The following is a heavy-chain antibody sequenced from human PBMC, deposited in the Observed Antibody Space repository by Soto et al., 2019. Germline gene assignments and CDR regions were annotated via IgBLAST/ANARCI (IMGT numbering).Heavy chain of an antibody. Sequence: QLQLQESGPGLVKPSDTLSLTCTVSGGSISSSSYYWGWIRQPPGKGLEWIGSIYYSGSTYYNPSLKSRVTISVDTSKNQFSLKRSSVTAAYTAVYYCARRHYAGAWFDPWGQGTLVTVSS. V-gene: IGHV4-39*01. J-gene: IGHJ5*02. CDR3: ARRHYAGAWFDP. CDR2: IYYSGST. CDR1: GGSISSSSYY. D-gene: IGHD2-2*01.